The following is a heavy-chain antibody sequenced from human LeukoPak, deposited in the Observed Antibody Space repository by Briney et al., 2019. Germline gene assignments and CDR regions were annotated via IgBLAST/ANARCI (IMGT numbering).Heavy chain of an antibody. Sequence: GGSLRLSCAASGFTFSRDWMHWVRQVPGKGLVWVSRIDSDDGSTSYADSVRGRFTISRDNAKKTLYLQMNSLRVEDTAVYYCLVILTEPTSPSPDGLDIWGQGTMVTVTS. CDR3: LVILTEPTSPSPDGLDI. D-gene: IGHD2-15*01. CDR1: GFTFSRDW. J-gene: IGHJ3*02. V-gene: IGHV3-74*01. CDR2: IDSDDGST.